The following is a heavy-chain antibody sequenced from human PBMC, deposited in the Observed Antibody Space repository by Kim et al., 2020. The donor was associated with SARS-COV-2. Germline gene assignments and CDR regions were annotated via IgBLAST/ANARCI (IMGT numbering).Heavy chain of an antibody. CDR2: IYYSGST. D-gene: IGHD5-18*01. CDR1: GGSISSGGYS. J-gene: IGHJ3*02. Sequence: SETLSLTCAVSGGSISSGGYSWSWIRQPPGKGLEWIGYIYYSGSTYYNPSLKSRVTISVDRSKNQFSLKLSSVTAADTAVYYCARVPSGGYSYGSDAFD. V-gene: IGHV4-30-2*01. CDR3: ARVPSGGYSYGSDAFD.